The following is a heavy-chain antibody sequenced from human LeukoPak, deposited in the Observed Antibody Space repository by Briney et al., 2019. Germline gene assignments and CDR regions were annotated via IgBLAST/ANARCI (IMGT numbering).Heavy chain of an antibody. D-gene: IGHD3-22*01. CDR3: ARAGDSSGYSDY. Sequence: SETLSLTCAVYGRSFSGYYWSWIRQPPGKGLEWIGEINHSGSTNYNPSLKGRVTISVDTSKNQFSLKLSSVTAADTAVYYCARAGDSSGYSDYWGQGTLVTVSS. V-gene: IGHV4-34*01. CDR2: INHSGST. J-gene: IGHJ4*02. CDR1: GRSFSGYY.